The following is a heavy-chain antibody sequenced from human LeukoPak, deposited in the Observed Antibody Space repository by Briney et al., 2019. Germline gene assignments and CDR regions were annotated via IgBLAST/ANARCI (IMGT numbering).Heavy chain of an antibody. CDR2: INTNTGNP. CDR1: GYTFTSYA. CDR3: ARHVMDDILVPHWFDP. V-gene: IGHV7-4-1*02. J-gene: IGHJ5*02. D-gene: IGHD3-9*01. Sequence: ASVKVSCKASGYTFTSYAMNWVRQAPGQGLEWMGWINTNTGNPTYAQGFTGRFVFSLDTSVSTAYLQISSLKAEDTAVYYCARHVMDDILVPHWFDPWGQGTLVTVSS.